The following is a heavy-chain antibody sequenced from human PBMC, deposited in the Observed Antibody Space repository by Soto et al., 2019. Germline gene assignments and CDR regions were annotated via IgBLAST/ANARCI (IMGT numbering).Heavy chain of an antibody. Sequence: PETLSLTCTVSGCSISSSSYYWGWIRQPPGKGLERIGSIYYSGSTYYNPSLKSRVTISVDTSKNQFSLKLSSVTAADTAVYYCARDIIGERYYDFWSGYYSFDYWGQGTLVTVSS. D-gene: IGHD3-3*01. CDR3: ARDIIGERYYDFWSGYYSFDY. CDR2: IYYSGST. CDR1: GCSISSSSYY. J-gene: IGHJ4*02. V-gene: IGHV4-39*02.